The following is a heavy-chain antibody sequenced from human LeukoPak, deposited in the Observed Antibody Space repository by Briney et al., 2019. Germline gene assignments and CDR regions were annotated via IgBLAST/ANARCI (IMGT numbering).Heavy chain of an antibody. CDR2: ICPDDSDT. Sequence: GESLKISCKDSGDNFNTYWTAWVRQLPGRGLEWMGVICPDDSDTRYSPSFQGQVTISADKSIRTAYLQWSSLKASDTAMYFCASLDYYGSNRWGQGTLVTVSS. J-gene: IGHJ4*02. V-gene: IGHV5-51*01. D-gene: IGHD3-10*01. CDR1: GDNFNTYW. CDR3: ASLDYYGSNR.